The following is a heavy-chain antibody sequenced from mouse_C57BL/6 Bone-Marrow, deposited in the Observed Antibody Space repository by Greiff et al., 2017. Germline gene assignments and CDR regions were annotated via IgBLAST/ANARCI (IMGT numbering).Heavy chain of an antibody. CDR2: ISDGGSYT. J-gene: IGHJ2*01. CDR1: GFTFSSYA. V-gene: IGHV5-4*01. Sequence: EVQRVDSGGGLVKPGGSLKLSCAASGFTFSSYAMSWVRQTPEKRLEWVATISDGGSYTYYPDNVKGRFTISRDNAKNNLYLQMSHLKSEDTAMYYCAIVAGGFDYWGQGTTLTVSS. CDR3: AIVAGGFDY.